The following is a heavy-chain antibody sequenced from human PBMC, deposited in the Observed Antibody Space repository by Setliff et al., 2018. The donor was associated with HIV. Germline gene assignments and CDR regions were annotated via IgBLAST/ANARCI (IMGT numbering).Heavy chain of an antibody. V-gene: IGHV4-4*08. CDR3: ARGSGYPWYFDL. Sequence: SETLSLTCTVSGDSISSYYWSWIRQPPGKGLEWIGRIYTTGSTNYNPSLKSRVTISVDTSKNQFSLKLTSVTAADTAVYYCARGSGYPWYFDLWGRGTLVTVSS. D-gene: IGHD3-22*01. CDR1: GDSISSYY. CDR2: IYTTGST. J-gene: IGHJ2*01.